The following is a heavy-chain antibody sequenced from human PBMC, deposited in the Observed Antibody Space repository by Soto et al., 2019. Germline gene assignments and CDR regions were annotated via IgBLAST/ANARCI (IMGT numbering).Heavy chain of an antibody. V-gene: IGHV5-51*01. Sequence: GESLKISCNASGYNFGAYWIGWVRQMPGKGLEWMGIIFPGDSDTRYSPSFQGQVTISADKSISTAYLQWRSLKASDTARYFCARGGFIGTTPDYWGQGTRVTVSS. CDR3: ARGGFIGTTPDY. D-gene: IGHD1-7*01. CDR2: IFPGDSDT. J-gene: IGHJ4*02. CDR1: GYNFGAYW.